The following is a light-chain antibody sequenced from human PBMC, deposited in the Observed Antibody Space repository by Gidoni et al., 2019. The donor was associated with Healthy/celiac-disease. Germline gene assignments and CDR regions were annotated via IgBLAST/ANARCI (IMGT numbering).Light chain of an antibody. CDR2: KAS. Sequence: DSQMNQSPSTLSASVGDRVTITCRASQSISSWFAWYQQKPGKAPKLLIYKASSLESGVPSRFSGSGSGTEFTLTISSLQPDDFATYYCQQYNSYWTFGQGTKVEIK. V-gene: IGKV1-5*03. CDR3: QQYNSYWT. J-gene: IGKJ1*01. CDR1: QSISSW.